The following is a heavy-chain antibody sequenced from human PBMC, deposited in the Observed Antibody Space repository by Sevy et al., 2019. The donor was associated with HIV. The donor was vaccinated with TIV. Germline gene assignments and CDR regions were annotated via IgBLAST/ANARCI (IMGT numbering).Heavy chain of an antibody. CDR1: GFTFSSYS. J-gene: IGHJ3*02. Sequence: GESLKISCAASGFTFSSYSMNWVRQAPGKGLEWVSYISSSSSTIYYADSVKGRFTISRDNAKNSLSLQMNSLSAEDTAVCDCARDGTIPYDYVWGSYRYSAFDIWGQGTMVTVSS. CDR2: ISSSSSTI. CDR3: ARDGTIPYDYVWGSYRYSAFDI. V-gene: IGHV3-48*01. D-gene: IGHD3-16*02.